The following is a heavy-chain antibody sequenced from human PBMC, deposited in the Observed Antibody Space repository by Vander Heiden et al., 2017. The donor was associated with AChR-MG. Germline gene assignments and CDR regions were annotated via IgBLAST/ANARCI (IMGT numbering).Heavy chain of an antibody. CDR2: SNSKTDGGTT. Sequence: EVQLVEWGVGLGKPGGSLSLSCGASDSTFRNAWMSWVSQRPGKGLEWVGRSNSKTDGGTTDYAAPVKGSFTISRDDSENMLYLQMNCLKTEDTAVYYCTSRMTVFGVVRRWFDPWGQGTLVTVSS. CDR1: DSTFRNAW. CDR3: TSRMTVFGVVRRWFDP. J-gene: IGHJ5*02. V-gene: IGHV3-15*01. D-gene: IGHD3-3*01.